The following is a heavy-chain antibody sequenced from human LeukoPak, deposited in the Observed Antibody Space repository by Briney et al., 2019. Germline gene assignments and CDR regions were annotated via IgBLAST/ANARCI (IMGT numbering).Heavy chain of an antibody. CDR2: IKSKTDGGTT. V-gene: IGHV3-15*01. J-gene: IGHJ4*02. D-gene: IGHD5-12*01. CDR1: GFTFSNAW. Sequence: GGSLRLSCAASGFTFSNAWMSWVRQAPGKGLEWVGRIKSKTDGGTTDYAAPVKGRFTISRDDSKNTLYLQMNSLKTEDTAVYYCTTEVSDIVATIWVDYWGQGTLVTVSS. CDR3: TTEVSDIVATIWVDY.